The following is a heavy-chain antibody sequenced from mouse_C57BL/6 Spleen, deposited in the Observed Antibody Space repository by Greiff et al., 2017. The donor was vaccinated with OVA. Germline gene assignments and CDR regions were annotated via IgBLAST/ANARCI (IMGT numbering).Heavy chain of an antibody. CDR3: AIYSNWFAY. Sequence: VQLQQSGPGLVAPSQRLSITCTVSGFSLTSYAISWVRQPPGTGLEWLGVIWTGGGTNFNSALTSRLSISKDNSKSQVFLKMNSLQTDDTARYYCAIYSNWFAYWGQGTLVTVSA. J-gene: IGHJ3*01. CDR1: GFSLTSYA. V-gene: IGHV2-9-1*01. CDR2: IWTGGGT. D-gene: IGHD2-5*01.